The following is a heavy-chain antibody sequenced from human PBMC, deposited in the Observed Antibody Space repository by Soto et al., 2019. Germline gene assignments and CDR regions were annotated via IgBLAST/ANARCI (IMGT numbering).Heavy chain of an antibody. CDR3: ARSPYDPAAMIVENWFDP. CDR2: IIPIFGTA. Sequence: GASVKVSCKASGGTFGSYAISWVRQAPGQGLEWMGGIIPIFGTANYAQKFQGRVTITADESTSTAYMELSSLRSEDTAVYYCARSPYDPAAMIVENWFDPWGQGTLVTVSS. CDR1: GGTFGSYA. V-gene: IGHV1-69*13. D-gene: IGHD3-22*01. J-gene: IGHJ5*02.